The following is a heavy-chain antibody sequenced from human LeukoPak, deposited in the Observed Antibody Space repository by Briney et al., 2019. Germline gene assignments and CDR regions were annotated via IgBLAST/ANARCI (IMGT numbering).Heavy chain of an antibody. D-gene: IGHD1-1*01. Sequence: GGSLRLSCAASGFTFSGSAMHWVRQASGKGLEWVGRIRSKANSYATAYAASVKGRFTISRDDSKNTAYLQMNSLKTEDTAVYYCTSYTTGTTGGLVRSDCGGQGTLVTVSS. CDR3: TSYTTGTTGGLVRSDC. V-gene: IGHV3-73*01. CDR2: IRSKANSYAT. J-gene: IGHJ4*02. CDR1: GFTFSGSA.